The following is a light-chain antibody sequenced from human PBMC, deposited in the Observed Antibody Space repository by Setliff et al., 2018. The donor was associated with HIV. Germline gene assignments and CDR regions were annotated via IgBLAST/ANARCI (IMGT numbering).Light chain of an antibody. J-gene: IGLJ1*01. CDR2: EVS. CDR3: CSYAGSSTYV. Sequence: QSALTQPASVSGSPGQSITISCTGTSSDVGTYNLISWYQQHPGKAPKLIISEVSKRPSGVPIRFSGSKSGNTASLTISGLQAEDEADYYCCSYAGSSTYVFGSGTKVTVL. V-gene: IGLV2-23*02. CDR1: SSDVGTYNL.